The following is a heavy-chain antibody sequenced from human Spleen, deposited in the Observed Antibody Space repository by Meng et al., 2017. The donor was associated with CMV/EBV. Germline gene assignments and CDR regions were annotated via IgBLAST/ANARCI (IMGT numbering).Heavy chain of an antibody. CDR1: GGTFSSYA. CDR2: IIPIFGTA. V-gene: IGHV1-69*05. J-gene: IGHJ3*02. CDR3: ARDRVEYSSSSGAFDI. D-gene: IGHD6-6*01. Sequence: SVKVSCKASGGTFSSYAISWVRQAPGQGLEWMGGIIPIFGTANYAQKFQGRVTITTDESTSTVYMELSSLRSEDTAVYYCARDRVEYSSSSGAFDIWGQGTMVTVSS.